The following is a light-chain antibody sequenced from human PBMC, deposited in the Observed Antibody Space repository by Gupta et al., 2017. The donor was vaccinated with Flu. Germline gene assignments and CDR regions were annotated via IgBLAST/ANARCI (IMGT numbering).Light chain of an antibody. CDR3: LLFYSGGRV. J-gene: IGLJ3*02. Sequence: QAVVTQEHSLTVSPGVTVTLTCGSSTGAVTSGHYPYWFQQKPGQAPRTLISDTRNRHSWKPARFSGSLLGDKAALTLSGAQPEDEADYYCLLFYSGGRVFGGGTKLTVL. CDR2: DTR. V-gene: IGLV7-46*01. CDR1: TGAVTSGHY.